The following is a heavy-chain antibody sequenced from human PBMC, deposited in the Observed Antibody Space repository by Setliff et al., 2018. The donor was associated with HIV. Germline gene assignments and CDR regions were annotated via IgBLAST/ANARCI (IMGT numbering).Heavy chain of an antibody. Sequence: LSLTCDVSGDSIISGNFFWSWIRQSPGKGLEWIGYIYLSGSATHNPSLTSPVSISVDTSKNQFYLTLSSVTAADTAVYYCARGRVFCDGDSCYHFDYWGQGILVTVSS. CDR1: GDSIISGNFF. CDR3: ARGRVFCDGDSCYHFDY. D-gene: IGHD2-21*02. V-gene: IGHV4-31*11. J-gene: IGHJ4*02. CDR2: IYLSGSA.